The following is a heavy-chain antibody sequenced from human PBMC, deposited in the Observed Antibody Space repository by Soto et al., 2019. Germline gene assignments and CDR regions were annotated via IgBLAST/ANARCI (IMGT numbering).Heavy chain of an antibody. CDR3: ARVRGGSGTFPPLY. J-gene: IGHJ4*02. Sequence: QVQLVESGGGVVQPGRSLRLSCAASGFIFSTYGMHWVRQAPGKGLEWVSVIWYDGSKKYYADSVKGRFTISRDNLNNMLYLEMNSLRVEDTAVYYCARVRGGSGTFPPLYWGQGTLVTVSS. CDR1: GFIFSTYG. V-gene: IGHV3-33*01. CDR2: IWYDGSKK. D-gene: IGHD3-10*01.